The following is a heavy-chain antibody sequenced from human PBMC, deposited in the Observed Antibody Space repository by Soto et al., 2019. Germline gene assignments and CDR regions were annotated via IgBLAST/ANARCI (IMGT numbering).Heavy chain of an antibody. V-gene: IGHV4-4*07. J-gene: IGHJ5*02. D-gene: IGHD6-13*01. CDR3: ARDRAIAAGDWFDP. CDR1: GGSISSYY. CDR2: IYTSGST. Sequence: QVQLQESGPGLVKPSETLSLTCTVSGGSISSYYWSWIRQPAGKGLEWIGRIYTSGSTNYNPSLKSRVTMSVDTSKNQFALKLSSVTAADTAVYYCARDRAIAAGDWFDPWGQGTLVTVSS.